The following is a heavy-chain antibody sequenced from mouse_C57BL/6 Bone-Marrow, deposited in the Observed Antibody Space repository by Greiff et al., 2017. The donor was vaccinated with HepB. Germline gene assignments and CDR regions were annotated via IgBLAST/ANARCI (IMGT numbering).Heavy chain of an antibody. Sequence: EVKLQESGGGLVKPGGSLKLSCAASGFTFSSYAMSWVRQTPEKRLEWVATISDGGSYTYYPDNVKGRFTISRDNAKNNLYLQMSHLKSEDTAMYYCAREDPTIVTFDYWGQGTTLTVSS. D-gene: IGHD2-5*01. CDR2: ISDGGSYT. J-gene: IGHJ2*01. V-gene: IGHV5-4*01. CDR3: AREDPTIVTFDY. CDR1: GFTFSSYA.